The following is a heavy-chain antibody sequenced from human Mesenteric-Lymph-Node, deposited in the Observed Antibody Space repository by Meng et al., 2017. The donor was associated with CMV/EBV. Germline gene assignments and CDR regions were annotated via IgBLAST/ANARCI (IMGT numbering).Heavy chain of an antibody. CDR2: ISYDGSNK. CDR3: ARELTYYYDSSGFRALGH. CDR1: GFTFSSYA. J-gene: IGHJ4*02. Sequence: GESLKISCAASGFTFSSYAMHWVRQAPGKGLEWVAVISYDGSNKYYADSVKGRFTISRDNSKNTLYLQMNSLRAEDTAVYYCARELTYYYDSSGFRALGHWGQGTLVTVSS. V-gene: IGHV3-30*04. D-gene: IGHD3-22*01.